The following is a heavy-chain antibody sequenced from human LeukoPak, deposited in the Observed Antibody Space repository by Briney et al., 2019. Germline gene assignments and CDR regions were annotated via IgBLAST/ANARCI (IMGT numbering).Heavy chain of an antibody. CDR1: GFTFSSYG. J-gene: IGHJ4*02. D-gene: IGHD2-2*01. V-gene: IGHV3-33*01. CDR2: IWYDGSNK. CDR3: ARELGYCSSTSCSLDY. Sequence: GGSLRLSCAASGFTFSSYGMHWVRQAPGKGLEWVAVIWYDGSNKYYADSVKGRFTISGDNSKNTLYLQMNSLRAEDTAVYYCARELGYCSSTSCSLDYWGQGTLVTVSS.